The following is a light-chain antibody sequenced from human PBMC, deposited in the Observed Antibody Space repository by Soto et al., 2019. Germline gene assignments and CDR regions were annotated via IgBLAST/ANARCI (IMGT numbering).Light chain of an antibody. CDR3: SSYTTGGSYV. CDR2: DVS. Sequence: QSALTHPASVSGSPGLSIAISCTGTSRDVGGYNSVSWYQQQPGKVPKLMIYDVSNRPSGVSNRFSGSKSGNTASLTISGLQAEDEGDYYCSSYTTGGSYVFGTGTKLTVL. V-gene: IGLV2-14*01. CDR1: SRDVGGYNS. J-gene: IGLJ1*01.